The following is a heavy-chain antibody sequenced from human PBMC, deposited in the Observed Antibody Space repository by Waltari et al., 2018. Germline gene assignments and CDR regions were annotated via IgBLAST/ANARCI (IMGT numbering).Heavy chain of an antibody. CDR3: ARGYCSGDSCSVYFDY. Sequence: QVQLQQWGAGLLKPSETLSLTCAVYGGSFSGYYWSWIRQPPGKGLEWIGEINHSGSTNYNPSLKSRVTISVETSKNQFSLKVNSVTAADTAVYYCARGYCSGDSCSVYFDYWGQGTLVTVSS. J-gene: IGHJ4*02. V-gene: IGHV4-34*02. CDR2: INHSGST. D-gene: IGHD2-15*01. CDR1: GGSFSGYY.